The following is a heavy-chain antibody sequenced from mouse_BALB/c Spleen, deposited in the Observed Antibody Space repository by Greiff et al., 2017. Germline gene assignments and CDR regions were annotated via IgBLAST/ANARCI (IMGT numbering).Heavy chain of an antibody. CDR2: ISSGGSYT. Sequence: EVKLQESGGGLVKPGGSLKLSCAASGFTFSSYAMSWVRQSPEKRLEWVAEISSGGSYTYYPDTVTGRFTISRDNAKNTLYLEMSSLRSEDTAMYYCARGYYGSSYYFDYWGQGTTLTVSS. D-gene: IGHD1-1*01. V-gene: IGHV5-9-4*01. CDR3: ARGYYGSSYYFDY. J-gene: IGHJ2*01. CDR1: GFTFSSYA.